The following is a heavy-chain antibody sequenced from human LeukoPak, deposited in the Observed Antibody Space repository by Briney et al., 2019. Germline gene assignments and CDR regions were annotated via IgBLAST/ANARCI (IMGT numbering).Heavy chain of an antibody. V-gene: IGHV4-30-4*01. CDR2: IYYSGST. CDR3: AREEAAAGFDP. CDR1: GGSISSGDYY. J-gene: IGHJ5*02. D-gene: IGHD6-13*01. Sequence: SETLSLTCTVSGGSISSGDYYWSWIRQPPGKGLEWIGYIYYSGSTYYNPSLKSRVTISVDTSKNQFSLKLSSVTAADTAVYYCAREEAAAGFDPWGQGTLVPVSS.